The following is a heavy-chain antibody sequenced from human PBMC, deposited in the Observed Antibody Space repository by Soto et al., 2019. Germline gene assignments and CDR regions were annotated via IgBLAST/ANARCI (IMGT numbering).Heavy chain of an antibody. J-gene: IGHJ6*02. D-gene: IGHD2-8*01. Sequence: SETLSLTCTVSGGSISAHTHYWSWIRQSPGGGLEWIASIYYSGTTYYNPSLQNRLTISADRSKNQVSLLLTSVTAADTAVYYCARRKGVITTDSNYFYFAMDVWGPGTTVTVSS. CDR3: ARRKGVITTDSNYFYFAMDV. CDR2: IYYSGTT. V-gene: IGHV4-39*01. CDR1: GGSISAHTHY.